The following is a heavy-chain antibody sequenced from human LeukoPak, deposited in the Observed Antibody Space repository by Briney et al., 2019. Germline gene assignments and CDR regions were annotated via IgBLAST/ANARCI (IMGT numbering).Heavy chain of an antibody. CDR2: ISSTGNPR. CDR3: ARGDSSGWYENWFDP. V-gene: IGHV3-48*01. Sequence: GGSLRLSCTASGLSFSDYSMNWVRQAPGKGLEWVSYISSTGNPRHYAESVEGRFTIFRDNAKNTLYLQMNSLRAEDTAVYYCARGDSSGWYENWFDPWGQGTLVTVSS. D-gene: IGHD6-19*01. J-gene: IGHJ5*02. CDR1: GLSFSDYS.